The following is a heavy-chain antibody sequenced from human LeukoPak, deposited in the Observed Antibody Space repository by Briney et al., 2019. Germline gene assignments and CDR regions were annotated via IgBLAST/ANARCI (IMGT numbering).Heavy chain of an antibody. D-gene: IGHD1-7*01. CDR3: ARHIRPQNWNSVWFDP. J-gene: IGHJ5*02. CDR2: INHSGST. V-gene: IGHV4-34*01. Sequence: SETLSLTCAVYGGSFSGYYWSWIRQPPGKGLEWIGEINHSGSTNSNPSLKSRVTISVDTSKNQFSLKLSSVTAADTAVYYCARHIRPQNWNSVWFDPWGQGTLVTVSS. CDR1: GGSFSGYY.